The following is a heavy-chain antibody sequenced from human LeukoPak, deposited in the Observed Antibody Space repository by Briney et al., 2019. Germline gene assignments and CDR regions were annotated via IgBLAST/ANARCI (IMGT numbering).Heavy chain of an antibody. V-gene: IGHV3-21*01. CDR2: ISSSSSYI. CDR1: GFTFSSYS. CDR3: ARGFEKVVPAAIAYYYYGMDV. D-gene: IGHD2-2*02. Sequence: GGSLRLSCAASGFTFSSYSMNWVRQAPGKGLEWVSSISSSSSYIYYADSVKGRFTISRDNAKNSLYLQMNSLRAEDTAVYYCARGFEKVVPAAIAYYYYGMDVWGKGTTVTVSS. J-gene: IGHJ6*04.